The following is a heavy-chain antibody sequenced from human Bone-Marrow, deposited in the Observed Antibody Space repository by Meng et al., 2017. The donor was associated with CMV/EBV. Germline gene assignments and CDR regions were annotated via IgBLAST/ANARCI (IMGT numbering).Heavy chain of an antibody. J-gene: IGHJ6*02. V-gene: IGHV1-2*02. D-gene: IGHD6-6*01. Sequence: ASVKVSCKASGYTFTDYYVHWVRQAPGQGLEWMGWINPNSGGTNYAQKFQGRVTMTRDTSISTAYMELSRLRSDDTAVYYCARDGGGIAARPPYYGLDVWGQGTTVTVSS. CDR2: INPNSGGT. CDR1: GYTFTDYY. CDR3: ARDGGGIAARPPYYGLDV.